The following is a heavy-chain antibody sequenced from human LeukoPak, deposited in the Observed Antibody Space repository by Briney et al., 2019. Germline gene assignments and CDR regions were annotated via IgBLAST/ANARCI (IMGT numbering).Heavy chain of an antibody. CDR1: GGSISSYY. CDR2: IYTSGST. CDR3: ARGDGDYHYYYYMDV. J-gene: IGHJ6*03. D-gene: IGHD4-17*01. V-gene: IGHV4-4*07. Sequence: SETLSLTCTVSGGSISSYYWSWIRQPAGKGLEWIGRIYTSGSTNYNPSLKSRVTMSVDTSKDQFSLKLSSVTAADTAVYYCARGDGDYHYYYYMDVWGKGTTVTISS.